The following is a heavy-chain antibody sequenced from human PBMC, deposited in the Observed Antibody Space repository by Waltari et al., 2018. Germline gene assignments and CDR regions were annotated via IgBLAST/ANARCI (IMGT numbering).Heavy chain of an antibody. CDR2: IYPGATP. D-gene: IGHD3-10*01. Sequence: QVQLQESGPGLVKPSETLSLTCTVSGGSIISYYWSWIRQPAGKGLEWIGCIYPGATPYYNPSLQTRIMMSVDTSQNQFSLKLSSVTAADTAVYYCARIYGSGTFIYMDVWGKGITVTVSS. J-gene: IGHJ6*03. V-gene: IGHV4-4*07. CDR1: GGSIISYY. CDR3: ARIYGSGTFIYMDV.